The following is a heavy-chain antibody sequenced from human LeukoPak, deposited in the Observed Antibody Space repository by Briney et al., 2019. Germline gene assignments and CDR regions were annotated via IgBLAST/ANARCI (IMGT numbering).Heavy chain of an antibody. Sequence: GRSLRLSCAASGFTFSSYEMDWVRQAPGKGREWVSYISSSGSTTYYADSVKGRFTISRDNAKNSLNLQMNSLRGEDTAGYYCAELGITMIGGVWGKGTTVTISS. CDR2: ISSSGSTT. D-gene: IGHD3-10*02. CDR1: GFTFSSYE. V-gene: IGHV3-48*03. J-gene: IGHJ6*04. CDR3: AELGITMIGGV.